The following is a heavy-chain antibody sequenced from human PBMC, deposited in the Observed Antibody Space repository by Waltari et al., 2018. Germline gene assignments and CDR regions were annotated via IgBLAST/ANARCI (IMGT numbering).Heavy chain of an antibody. J-gene: IGHJ4*02. CDR2: IYYSGST. D-gene: IGHD3-22*01. Sequence: QVQLQESGPGLVKPSETLSLTCTASGGSVSRGSYSWSWIRPPPGKGLEWIGYIYYSGSTNYNPSLKSRVTISVDTSKNQFSLKLSSVTAADTAVYYCARNHYYHRGFNYWGQGTLVTVSS. V-gene: IGHV4-61*01. CDR1: GGSVSRGSYS. CDR3: ARNHYYHRGFNY.